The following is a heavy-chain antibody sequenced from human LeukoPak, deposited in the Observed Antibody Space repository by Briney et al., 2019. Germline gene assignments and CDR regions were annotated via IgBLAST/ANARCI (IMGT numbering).Heavy chain of an antibody. J-gene: IGHJ6*03. CDR3: ARGEDYGPYYYYMDV. V-gene: IGHV4-59*01. CDR2: IYYSGST. D-gene: IGHD4-17*01. Sequence: SETLSLTCAVYGGSFSSYYWSWIRQPPGKGLEWIGYIYYSGSTNYNPSLKSRVTISVDTSKNQFSLKLSSVTAADTAVYYCARGEDYGPYYYYMDVWGKGTTVTVSS. CDR1: GGSFSSYY.